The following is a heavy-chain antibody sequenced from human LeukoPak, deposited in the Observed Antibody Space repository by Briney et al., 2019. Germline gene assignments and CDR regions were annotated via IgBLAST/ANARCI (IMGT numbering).Heavy chain of an antibody. CDR3: ARHYYDSSGYWRSAAFDI. J-gene: IGHJ3*02. V-gene: IGHV4-59*08. D-gene: IGHD3-22*01. CDR2: FSSSGST. Sequence: PSETLSLTCTVSGGSISNYYFSWIRQPPGRGLEWIGYFSSSGSTNYNPSLKSRVTISVDTSKNQFSLKLSSVTAADTAVYYCARHYYDSSGYWRSAAFDIWGQGTMVTVSS. CDR1: GGSISNYY.